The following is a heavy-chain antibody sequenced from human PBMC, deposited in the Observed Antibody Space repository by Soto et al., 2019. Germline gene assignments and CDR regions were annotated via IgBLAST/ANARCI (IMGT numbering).Heavy chain of an antibody. CDR2: IYSGGNK. J-gene: IGHJ6*02. Sequence: GGSLRLSCAASGFTVSSNYMSWVRQAPGKGLEWVSVIYSGGNKYYADSVKGRFTISRDNSKNTLYLQMNSLRAEDTAVYYCARDGSSNHYYYYGMDVWGQGTTVTVSS. V-gene: IGHV3-66*01. CDR3: ARDGSSNHYYYYGMDV. CDR1: GFTVSSNY. D-gene: IGHD6-13*01.